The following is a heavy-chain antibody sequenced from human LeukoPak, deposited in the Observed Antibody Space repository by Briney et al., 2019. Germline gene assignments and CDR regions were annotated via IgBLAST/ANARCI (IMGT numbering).Heavy chain of an antibody. CDR1: GFTFSAYW. J-gene: IGHJ6*03. CDR3: ARLKFNLEYSYYMDV. V-gene: IGHV3-7*01. Sequence: GGSLRLSCVASGFTFSAYWMIWVRQAPGEGLEWVADINQDGSDKYFVDSVKGRFTIPRNNAKHSLYLQMNSLRAEDTAVYYCARLKFNLEYSYYMDVWGKGTTVTVSS. D-gene: IGHD3-3*01. CDR2: INQDGSDK.